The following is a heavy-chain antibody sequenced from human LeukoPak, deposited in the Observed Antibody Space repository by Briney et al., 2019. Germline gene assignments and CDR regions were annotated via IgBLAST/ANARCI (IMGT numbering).Heavy chain of an antibody. V-gene: IGHV3-53*01. CDR1: GFTVSSNY. D-gene: IGHD3-22*01. Sequence: GGSLRLSCAASGFTVSSNYMSWVRQAPGKGLEWVSVIYSGGSTYYADSVKGRFTISRDNSKNTLYLQMNSLRAEDTAAYYCARDFWVHDSSDWGQGTLVTVSS. CDR2: IYSGGST. J-gene: IGHJ4*02. CDR3: ARDFWVHDSSD.